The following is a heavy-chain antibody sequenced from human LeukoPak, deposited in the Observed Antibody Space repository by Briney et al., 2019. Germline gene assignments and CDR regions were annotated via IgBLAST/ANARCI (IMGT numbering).Heavy chain of an antibody. CDR2: ISGSGGRT. J-gene: IGHJ6*02. Sequence: GGSLRLSCAASGFTSSTYAMTWVRQAPGKGLEWVSGISGSGGRTYYADSVKGRFTISRDNSENTFYLQMNSLRAEDTAVYYCAKDRLALLVVAGNGLDVWGQGTTVTVS. V-gene: IGHV3-23*01. CDR3: AKDRLALLVVAGNGLDV. D-gene: IGHD2-2*01. CDR1: GFTSSTYA.